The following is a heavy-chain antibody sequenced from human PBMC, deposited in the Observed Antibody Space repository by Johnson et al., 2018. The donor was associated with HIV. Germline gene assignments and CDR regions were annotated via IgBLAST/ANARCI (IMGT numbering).Heavy chain of an antibody. CDR3: ARDRGSYWVDAFDI. D-gene: IGHD1-26*01. CDR1: GFSFSSYA. J-gene: IGHJ3*02. CDR2: ISRDGVNT. Sequence: VQLVESGGGLVQPGGSLRLSCEASGFSFSSYAMHWVRQAPGKGLEYVSAISRDGVNTFYADSVKGRFTIFRDNSKNTLYLQMNSLRAEATAVYYCARDRGSYWVDAFDIWGQGTMVTVSS. V-gene: IGHV3-64*07.